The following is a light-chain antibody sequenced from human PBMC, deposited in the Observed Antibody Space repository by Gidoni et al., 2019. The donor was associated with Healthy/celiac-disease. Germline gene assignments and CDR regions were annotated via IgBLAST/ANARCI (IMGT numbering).Light chain of an antibody. Sequence: SYVLTPPPSVSVATGKTARITCGGNNIGSKSVHLYQQKPGQPPVLVIYDDSDRPSGIPERFSGSNSGHTATLTISRVEAGDEADYYCQVCDSSSDHVLFGGGTKLTVL. CDR1: NIGSKS. J-gene: IGLJ2*01. CDR3: QVCDSSSDHVL. V-gene: IGLV3-21*04. CDR2: DDS.